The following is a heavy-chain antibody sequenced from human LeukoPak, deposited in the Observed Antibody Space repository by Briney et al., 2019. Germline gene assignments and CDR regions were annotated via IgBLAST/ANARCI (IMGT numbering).Heavy chain of an antibody. Sequence: GGSLRLSCAASGFTFSDYYMSWIRQAPGKGLEWVSYISSSGSTIYYADSVKGRFTISRDNAKNSLYLQMNSLRAEDMALYYCAKDIGPTIFGVVGDAFDIWGQGTMVTVSS. CDR2: ISSSGSTI. V-gene: IGHV3-11*01. J-gene: IGHJ3*02. CDR3: AKDIGPTIFGVVGDAFDI. CDR1: GFTFSDYY. D-gene: IGHD3-3*01.